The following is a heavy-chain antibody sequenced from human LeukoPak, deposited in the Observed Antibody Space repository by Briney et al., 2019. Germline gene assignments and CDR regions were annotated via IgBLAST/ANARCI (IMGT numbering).Heavy chain of an antibody. CDR1: GFNFSSYD. V-gene: IGHV3-33*01. CDR3: ARSRYNLDY. CDR2: IRYDGSNE. J-gene: IGHJ4*02. D-gene: IGHD5-24*01. Sequence: GSLRLSCAASGFNFSSYDMPWVRQAPGKGPEWVAIIRYDGSNENYADSVEGRFTISRDNSKKTLYLQMNSLRAEDTAVYYCARSRYNLDYWGQGTLVTVSS.